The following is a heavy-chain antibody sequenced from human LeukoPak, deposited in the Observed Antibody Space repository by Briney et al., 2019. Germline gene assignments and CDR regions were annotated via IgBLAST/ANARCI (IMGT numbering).Heavy chain of an antibody. CDR2: INTDSSSI. D-gene: IGHD2-15*01. CDR3: ARDATLIPGTVYF. CDR1: GFPFSSND. V-gene: IGHV3-48*04. Sequence: GPLRLSCAASGFPFSSNDRNWVRQAPGKGLEWISQINTDSSSIHYADSMKGRFTISRDNAKNSLYLQMNSLRGEDTAIYYCARDATLIPGTVYFWGQGALVTVSS. J-gene: IGHJ4*02.